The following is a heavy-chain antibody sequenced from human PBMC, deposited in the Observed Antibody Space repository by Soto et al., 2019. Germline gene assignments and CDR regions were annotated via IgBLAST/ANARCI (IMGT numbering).Heavy chain of an antibody. V-gene: IGHV3-7*01. Sequence: GGSLKLSCAASRVTVCNSLISWLRQAPGKGLEWVANIKQDGSQKYYVDSLKGRFTISRDNAKNSLYLQMNSLRAEDTAVYYCARIGYSSSSFDYWGQGTLVTVS. D-gene: IGHD6-6*01. CDR2: IKQDGSQK. CDR3: ARIGYSSSSFDY. CDR1: RVTVCNSL. J-gene: IGHJ4*02.